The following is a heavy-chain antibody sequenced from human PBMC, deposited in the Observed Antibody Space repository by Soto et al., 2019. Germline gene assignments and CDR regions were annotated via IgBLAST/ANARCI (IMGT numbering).Heavy chain of an antibody. D-gene: IGHD3-3*01. J-gene: IGHJ4*02. CDR3: ARVERGITIFGVVIPPFDY. V-gene: IGHV3-11*01. CDR2: ISSSGSTI. CDR1: GFTFSDYY. Sequence: SLRLSCAASGFTFSDYYMSWIRQAPGKGLEWVSYISSSGSTIYYADSVKGRFTISRDNAKNSLYLQMNSLRAEDTAVYYCARVERGITIFGVVIPPFDYWGQGTLVTVSS.